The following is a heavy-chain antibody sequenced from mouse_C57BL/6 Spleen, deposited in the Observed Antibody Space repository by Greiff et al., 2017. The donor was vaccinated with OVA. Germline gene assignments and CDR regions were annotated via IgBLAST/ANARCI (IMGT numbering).Heavy chain of an antibody. V-gene: IGHV1-55*01. D-gene: IGHD2-1*01. CDR1: GYTFTSYW. J-gene: IGHJ3*01. CDR2: IYPGSGST. Sequence: QVQLQQPGAELVKPGASVKMSCKASGYTFTSYWITWVKLRPGQGLEWIGDIYPGSGSTNYNEKFKSKATLTVDTSSSTAYMQLSSLTSEDSAVYYCAREGGIYYGNFAYWGQGTLVTVSA. CDR3: AREGGIYYGNFAY.